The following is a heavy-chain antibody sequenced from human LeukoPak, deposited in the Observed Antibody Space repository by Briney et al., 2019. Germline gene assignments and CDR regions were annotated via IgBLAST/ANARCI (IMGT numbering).Heavy chain of an antibody. J-gene: IGHJ4*02. V-gene: IGHV1-69*04. Sequence: SVKVSCKASGGTFSSYAISWVRQAPGQGLEWMGRIIPILGIANYAQKFLGRVTITADKSTSTAYMELSSLRSEDTAVYYCARGIVVVVAATLEDYYFDYWGQGTLVTVSS. CDR2: IIPILGIA. D-gene: IGHD2-15*01. CDR1: GGTFSSYA. CDR3: ARGIVVVVAATLEDYYFDY.